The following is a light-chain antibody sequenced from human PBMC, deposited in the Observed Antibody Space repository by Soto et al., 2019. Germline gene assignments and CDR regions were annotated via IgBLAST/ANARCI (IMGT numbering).Light chain of an antibody. J-gene: IGLJ1*01. CDR2: EGT. CDR3: CSFAGSSTFYG. V-gene: IGLV2-23*01. Sequence: QSALTQPASVSVSPGQSITISCTGTSTDVGTYNLVSWYQHHPGNDPQLLIYEGTNRPSGVSDRFSGSKSGNTASLTISGLLAEDETDYYCCSFAGSSTFYGFGTGTKLTVL. CDR1: STDVGTYNL.